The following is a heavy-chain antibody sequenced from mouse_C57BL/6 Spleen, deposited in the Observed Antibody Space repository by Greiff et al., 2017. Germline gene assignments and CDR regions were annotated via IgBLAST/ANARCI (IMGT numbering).Heavy chain of an antibody. CDR2: IYPGSGST. D-gene: IGHD2-3*01. J-gene: IGHJ4*01. CDR3: ARWDDGYYDYAMDY. V-gene: IGHV1-55*01. CDR1: GYTFTSYW. Sequence: QVQLQQPGAELVKPGASVKMSCKASGYTFTSYWITWVKQRPGPGLEWIGDIYPGSGSTKYNEKFKSKATLTVDTSSSTAYMQLSSLTSEDSAVYYCARWDDGYYDYAMDYWGQGTSVTVSS.